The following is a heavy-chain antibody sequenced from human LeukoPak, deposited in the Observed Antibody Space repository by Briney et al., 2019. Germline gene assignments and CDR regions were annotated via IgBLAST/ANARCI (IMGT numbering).Heavy chain of an antibody. CDR2: IEDDGSIK. D-gene: IGHD1-26*01. Sequence: GGSLRVSCAAAAFCLRGSGMHWVRQAPGKGLEWVAFIEDDGSIKSHADSVRGRFTISRDNSKNTVSLQMNSLRIEDTALYYCGKGGMTRYSFNNWGPGTMVTVSS. J-gene: IGHJ3*02. CDR1: AFCLRGSG. V-gene: IGHV3-30*02. CDR3: GKGGMTRYSFNN.